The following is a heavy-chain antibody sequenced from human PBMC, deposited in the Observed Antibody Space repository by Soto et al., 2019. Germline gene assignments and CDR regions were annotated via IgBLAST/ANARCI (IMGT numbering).Heavy chain of an antibody. CDR3: AKDHYSSGYYPDY. CDR1: GFTFSSYG. CDR2: ISYDGSNK. D-gene: IGHD3-22*01. J-gene: IGHJ4*02. Sequence: QVQLVESGGGVVQPGRSLRLSCAASGFTFSSYGMHWVRQAPGKGLEWVAVISYDGSNKYYADSVKGRFTISRDNSKNTLYLQMNSLSAEDTAVYYCAKDHYSSGYYPDYWGQGTLVTVSS. V-gene: IGHV3-30*18.